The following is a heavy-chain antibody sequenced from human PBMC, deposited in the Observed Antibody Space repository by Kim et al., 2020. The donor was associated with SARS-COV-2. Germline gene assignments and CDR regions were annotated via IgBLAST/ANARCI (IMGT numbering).Heavy chain of an antibody. J-gene: IGHJ1*01. Sequence: GGSLRLSCAASGFTFSTSSMNWIRQAPGKGLEWVCYIDCNSSTIYYADSVKGRFTVSRDNSGNSLFLEMSSLTAEDTAVYYCARDLHCSSSSCSDFDTWGQGTRVTVSS. CDR2: IDCNSSTI. D-gene: IGHD2-2*01. V-gene: IGHV3-48*01. CDR3: ARDLHCSSSSCSDFDT. CDR1: GFTFSTSS.